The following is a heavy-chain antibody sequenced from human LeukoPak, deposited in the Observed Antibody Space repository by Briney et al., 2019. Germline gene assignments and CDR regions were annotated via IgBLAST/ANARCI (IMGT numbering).Heavy chain of an antibody. CDR2: IRYDGSNK. D-gene: IGHD3-22*01. CDR1: GFTFSCYG. Sequence: GGSLRLSCAASGFTFSCYGMHWVRQAPGKGLEWVAFIRYDGSNKYYADSVKGRFTISRDNSKNTLYLQMNSLRAEDTAVYYCAKPGGYYDSSGYFDYWGQGTLVTVSS. J-gene: IGHJ4*02. CDR3: AKPGGYYDSSGYFDY. V-gene: IGHV3-30*02.